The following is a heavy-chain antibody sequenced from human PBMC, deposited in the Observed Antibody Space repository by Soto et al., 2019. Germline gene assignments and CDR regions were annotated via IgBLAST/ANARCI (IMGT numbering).Heavy chain of an antibody. Sequence: SVKPSSEACRFANKSSASYWARHATRQGLEWMGWMNPNSGNTGYAQKFQGRVTMTRNTSISTAYMELSSLRSEDTAVYYCARGVGYGDYSGYYYMDVWGKGTTVTVFS. CDR2: MNPNSGNT. D-gene: IGHD4-17*01. CDR1: RFANKSSA. V-gene: IGHV1-8*01. CDR3: ARGVGYGDYSGYYYMDV. J-gene: IGHJ6*03.